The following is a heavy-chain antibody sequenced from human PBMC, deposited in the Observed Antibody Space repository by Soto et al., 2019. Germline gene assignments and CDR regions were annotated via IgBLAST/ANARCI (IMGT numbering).Heavy chain of an antibody. D-gene: IGHD2-15*01. CDR3: ASSFGTTGYCSGGSCYPSTLYNWFDP. Sequence: ASVKVSCKASGGTFSSYTISWVRQAPGQGLEWMGRIIPILGIANYAQKFQGRVTITADKSTSTAYMELSSLRSEDTAVYYCASSFGTTGYCSGGSCYPSTLYNWFDPWGQGTLVTVSS. CDR2: IIPILGIA. J-gene: IGHJ5*02. V-gene: IGHV1-69*02. CDR1: GGTFSSYT.